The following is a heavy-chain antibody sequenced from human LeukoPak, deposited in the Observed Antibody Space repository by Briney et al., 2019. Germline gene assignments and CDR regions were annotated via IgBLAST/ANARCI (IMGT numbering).Heavy chain of an antibody. CDR2: ISGSGGST. D-gene: IGHD6-19*01. CDR1: GFTFSSYA. V-gene: IGHV3-23*01. J-gene: IGHJ4*02. Sequence: PGGSLRLSCAASGFTFSSYAMSWVRQAPGKGLEWVSAISGSGGSTYYADSVKGRFTISRDNSKNTLYLQMNSLRAEDTAVYYCAKSGVLQWLVPYYFDYWGQGTLVTVSS. CDR3: AKSGVLQWLVPYYFDY.